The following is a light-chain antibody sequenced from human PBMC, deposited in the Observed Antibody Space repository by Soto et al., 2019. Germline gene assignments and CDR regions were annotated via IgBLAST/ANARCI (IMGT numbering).Light chain of an antibody. CDR2: DVL. CDR1: SSDVGRYNH. J-gene: IGLJ2*01. CDR3: SSYTGSNTLVI. V-gene: IGLV2-18*02. Sequence: QSALTQPPSVSGSPGQSVTISCTGTSSDVGRYNHVSWYQQPPGTAPKLIIYDVLYRPSGVPARFSGSKSGTTASLTISGLRAEDEADYYCSSYTGSNTLVIFGGGTKLTVL.